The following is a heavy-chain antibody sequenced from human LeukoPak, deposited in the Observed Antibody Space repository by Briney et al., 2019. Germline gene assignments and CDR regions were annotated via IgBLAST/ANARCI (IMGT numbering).Heavy chain of an antibody. CDR3: AADRFGGYYGMDV. CDR2: IVVGSGNT. CDR1: GFTFTSSA. J-gene: IGHJ6*02. Sequence: GASVKVSCKASGFTFTSSAMQWVRQARGQRLERIGWIVVGSGNTNYAQKFQERVTITRDMSTSTAYMELSSLRSEDTAVYYCAADRFGGYYGMDVWGQGTTVTVSS. D-gene: IGHD3-16*01. V-gene: IGHV1-58*02.